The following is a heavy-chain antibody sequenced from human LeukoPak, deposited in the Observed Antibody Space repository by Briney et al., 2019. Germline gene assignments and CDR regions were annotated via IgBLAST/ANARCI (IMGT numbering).Heavy chain of an antibody. Sequence: PGGSLRLSCAASGFTFSSYWMHWVRQVPGKGLLWVSRINSDGSTTTYADSVKGRLTISRDNAKNTLYLEMNSLRAEDTAVYYCARLGYGSGRYMGFDYWGQGTLVTVSS. CDR3: ARLGYGSGRYMGFDY. V-gene: IGHV3-74*01. D-gene: IGHD3-10*01. J-gene: IGHJ4*02. CDR2: INSDGSTT. CDR1: GFTFSSYW.